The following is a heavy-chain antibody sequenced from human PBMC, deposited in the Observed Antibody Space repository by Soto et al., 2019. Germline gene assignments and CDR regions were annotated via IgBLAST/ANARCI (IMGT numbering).Heavy chain of an antibody. V-gene: IGHV3-64D*06. CDR1: RFTFSSYP. CDR3: LPALKDAFDI. CDR2: ISSDGGST. J-gene: IGHJ3*02. Sequence: GGSLRLSCSASRFTFSSYPIHWVRQAPEKGLEYVSRISSDGGSTYYADSVTGRFSISRDNSKNTVYLQMSSLGVEDTAVYYCLPALKDAFDIWGQGTKVTVSS. D-gene: IGHD2-2*01.